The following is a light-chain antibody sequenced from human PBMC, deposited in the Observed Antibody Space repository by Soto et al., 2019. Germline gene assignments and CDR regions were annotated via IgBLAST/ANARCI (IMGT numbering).Light chain of an antibody. V-gene: IGKV3-20*01. CDR3: QQYGSSPRVT. CDR1: QSVSSSY. Sequence: EIVLTQSPGTLSLSPGERATLSCRASQSVSSSYLAWYQQKPGQAPRLLIYGASSRATGIPDRFSGSGSGTDFTLTISRLEPEAFAVYYCQQYGSSPRVTFGGGTEVEIK. J-gene: IGKJ4*01. CDR2: GAS.